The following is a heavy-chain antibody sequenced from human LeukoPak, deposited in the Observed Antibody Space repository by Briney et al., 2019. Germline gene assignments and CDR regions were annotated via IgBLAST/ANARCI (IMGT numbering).Heavy chain of an antibody. V-gene: IGHV3-30*03. D-gene: IGHD3-16*01. CDR3: AREATWGNWYFDP. CDR1: GFTFSSHG. CDR2: IGREGRAK. Sequence: GGSLRLSCAASGFTFSSHGMHWVRQAPGKGLEWVAVIGREGRAKYYADSVKGRFTLSRDNSINTLYLEMNSLRDEDTAVYYCAREATWGNWYFDPWGRGTLVTVSS. J-gene: IGHJ2*01.